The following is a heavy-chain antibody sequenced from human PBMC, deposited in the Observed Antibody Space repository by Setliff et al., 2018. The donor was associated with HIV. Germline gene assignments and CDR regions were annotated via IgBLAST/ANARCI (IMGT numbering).Heavy chain of an antibody. J-gene: IGHJ6*03. CDR1: GFTLSNFW. CDR3: VRQVSYYHFYMDV. D-gene: IGHD6-6*01. V-gene: IGHV3-7*03. Sequence: PGGSLRLSCAASGFTLSNFWMTWVRQAPGKGLEWVASIKQDGSEKNYAGSLKGRFTISRDNAKNSLYLQMNSLRAEDTAVYYCVRQVSYYHFYMDVWGKGTTVTVSS. CDR2: IKQDGSEK.